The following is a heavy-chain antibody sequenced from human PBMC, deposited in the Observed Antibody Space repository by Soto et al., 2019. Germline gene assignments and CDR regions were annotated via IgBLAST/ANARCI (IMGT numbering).Heavy chain of an antibody. D-gene: IGHD2-21*02. CDR1: GFSFSSLA. J-gene: IGHJ4*02. Sequence: VSLRLSCAASGFSFSSLAMSWVRQAPGKGLEWVSSISGRGVDTLYADSVKSRFTISRDNSRNTLYLQVNSLRAEDTAVYYCAKDQTDVTLFDYWGQGTLVTVSS. CDR2: ISGRGVDT. V-gene: IGHV3-23*01. CDR3: AKDQTDVTLFDY.